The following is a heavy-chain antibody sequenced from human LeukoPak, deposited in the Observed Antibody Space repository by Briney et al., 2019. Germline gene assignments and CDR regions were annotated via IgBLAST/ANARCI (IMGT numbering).Heavy chain of an antibody. CDR3: ARTPLLTYYYDSSGYYSFDY. V-gene: IGHV3-20*04. CDR1: GLTFDDYG. Sequence: GGSLRLSCAASGLTFDDYGMSWVRQAPGKGLEWVSGINWNGGSTGYADSVKGRFTISRDNAKNSLYLQMNSLRAEDTALYYCARTPLLTYYYDSSGYYSFDYWGQGTLVTVSS. D-gene: IGHD3-22*01. CDR2: INWNGGST. J-gene: IGHJ4*02.